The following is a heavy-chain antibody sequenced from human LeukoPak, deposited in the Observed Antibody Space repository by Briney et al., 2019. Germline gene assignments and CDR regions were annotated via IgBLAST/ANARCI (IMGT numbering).Heavy chain of an antibody. CDR1: GFTFGSCW. Sequence: GGSLRLSCAASGFTFGSCWMNWVRQTPGKGLEWVANINQDGSQKFYVDSVKGRFTISRDNANNSLYLQMNSLRAEDTAVYFCVGNGYYALDYWGQGALVTVAS. CDR3: VGNGYYALDY. D-gene: IGHD2/OR15-2a*01. V-gene: IGHV3-7*01. CDR2: INQDGSQK. J-gene: IGHJ4*02.